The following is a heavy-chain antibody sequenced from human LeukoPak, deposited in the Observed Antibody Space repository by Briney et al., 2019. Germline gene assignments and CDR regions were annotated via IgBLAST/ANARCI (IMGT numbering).Heavy chain of an antibody. D-gene: IGHD3-9*01. CDR3: ASGSDILAGYYDDAFDI. J-gene: IGHJ3*02. CDR2: INPSGGST. V-gene: IGHV1-46*01. Sequence: ASVKVSCKASGYTFTSYYMHWVRQAPGQGLEWMGIINPSGGSTSYAQKFQGRVTMTRDMSTSTVYMELSSLRSEDTAVYYWASGSDILAGYYDDAFDIWGQGTMVTVSS. CDR1: GYTFTSYY.